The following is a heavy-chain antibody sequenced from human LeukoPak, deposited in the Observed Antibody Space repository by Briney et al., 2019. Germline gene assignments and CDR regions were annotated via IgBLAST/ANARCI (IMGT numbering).Heavy chain of an antibody. CDR3: ARAPSGGLGNPYYFDY. Sequence: PGGSLRLSCAASGFTFSSYSMNWVRQAPGKGLEWVSSISSSSSYIYYADSVKGRFTISRGNAKNSLYLQMNSLRAEDTAVYYCARAPSGGLGNPYYFDYWGQGTLVTVSS. CDR2: ISSSSSYI. V-gene: IGHV3-21*01. J-gene: IGHJ4*02. D-gene: IGHD3-10*01. CDR1: GFTFSSYS.